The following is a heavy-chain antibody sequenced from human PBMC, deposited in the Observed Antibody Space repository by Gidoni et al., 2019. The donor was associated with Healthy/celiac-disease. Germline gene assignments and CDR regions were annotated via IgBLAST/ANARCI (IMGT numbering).Heavy chain of an antibody. J-gene: IGHJ1*01. CDR1: GVTFISYV. CDR2: IWYDGSNK. Sequence: QVQLVASGGGVVQPGRSLSLSCAASGVTFISYVMHWVRQAPGKGLGWVAVIWYDGSNKYYADSVKGRFTISRDNSKNTLYLQMNSLRAEDTAVYYCARDHGGSYYAEYFQHWGQGTLVTVSS. V-gene: IGHV3-33*01. CDR3: ARDHGGSYYAEYFQH. D-gene: IGHD1-26*01.